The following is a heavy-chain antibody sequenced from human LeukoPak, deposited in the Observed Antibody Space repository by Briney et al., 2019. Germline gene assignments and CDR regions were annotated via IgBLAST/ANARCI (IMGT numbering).Heavy chain of an antibody. CDR2: IKQDGSEK. Sequence: QPGGSLRLSCAASGFTFSSYWMSWVHQAPGKGLEWVANIKQDGSEKYYVDSVKGRFTISRDNAKNSLYLQMNSLRAEDTAVYYCAKRRTTSGGNLDYWGQGTLVTVSS. J-gene: IGHJ4*02. CDR3: AKRRTTSGGNLDY. D-gene: IGHD1-1*01. CDR1: GFTFSSYW. V-gene: IGHV3-7*03.